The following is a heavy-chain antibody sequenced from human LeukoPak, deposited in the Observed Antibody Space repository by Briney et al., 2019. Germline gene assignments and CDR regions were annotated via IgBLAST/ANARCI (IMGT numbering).Heavy chain of an antibody. J-gene: IGHJ6*03. V-gene: IGHV3-21*01. CDR2: ISSSSSYI. CDR3: ARPYCSSTSCYSDYYYYMDV. CDR1: GFTFSSYS. Sequence: KTGGSLRLSCAASGFTFSSYSMNWVRQAPGKGLEWVSSISSSSSYIYYADSVKGRFTISRDNAKNSLYLQMNSLRAEDTAVYYCARPYCSSTSCYSDYYYYMDVWGKGTTVTVSS. D-gene: IGHD2-2*01.